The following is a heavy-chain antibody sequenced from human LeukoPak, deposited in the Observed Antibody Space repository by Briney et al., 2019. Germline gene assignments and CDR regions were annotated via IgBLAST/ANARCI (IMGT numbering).Heavy chain of an antibody. CDR1: GFTFSSYA. CDR2: ISGSGGST. V-gene: IGHV3-23*01. J-gene: IGHJ3*02. D-gene: IGHD4-17*01. CDR3: AKDTTSDGDYAFAFDI. Sequence: PGGSLRLSCAASGFTFSSYAMSWVRQAPGKGLEWVSAISGSGGSTYYADSVKGRPTISRDNSKNTLYLQMNSLRAEDTAVYYCAKDTTSDGDYAFAFDIWGQGTMVTVSS.